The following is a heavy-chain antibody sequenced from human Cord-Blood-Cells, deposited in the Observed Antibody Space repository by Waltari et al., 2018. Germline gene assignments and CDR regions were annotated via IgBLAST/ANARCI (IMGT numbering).Heavy chain of an antibody. CDR3: ARSLAARHPNNWFDP. V-gene: IGHV4-38-2*01. Sequence: QVQLQESGPGLVKPSETLSLTCAVSGYSISSGYYWGWIRQPPGKGLEWIGSIYHSGSTYYNPSLKSRVTISVDTSKNQFSLKLSSVTAADTAVYYCARSLAARHPNNWFDPWGQGTLVTVSS. D-gene: IGHD6-6*01. CDR1: GYSISSGYY. CDR2: IYHSGST. J-gene: IGHJ5*02.